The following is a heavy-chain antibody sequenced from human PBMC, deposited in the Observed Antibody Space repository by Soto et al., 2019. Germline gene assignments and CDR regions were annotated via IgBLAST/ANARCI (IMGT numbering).Heavy chain of an antibody. Sequence: EVQLGESGGGLVKPGGSLRLSCAASGFTFSNAWMSWVRQAPGKGLEWVGRIKSKTDGGTTDYAAPVKGRFTISRDDSKNTLYLQMNSLKTEDTAVYYCTTESEPRGPPFDIWGQGTMVTVSS. V-gene: IGHV3-15*01. CDR3: TTESEPRGPPFDI. D-gene: IGHD5-12*01. J-gene: IGHJ3*02. CDR2: IKSKTDGGTT. CDR1: GFTFSNAW.